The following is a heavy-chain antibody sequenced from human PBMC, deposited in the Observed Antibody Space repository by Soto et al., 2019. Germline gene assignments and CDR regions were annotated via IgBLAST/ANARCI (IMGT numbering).Heavy chain of an antibody. CDR3: AKVVRGYDYYGMYV. J-gene: IGHJ6*02. Sequence: EVQLLESGGGLVQPGGSLRLSCAASGFTFSSYAMSWVRQAPGKGLEWVSAISGSGGSTYYADSVKGRFTISRDNSKNRLYLQMNSLRAEDTAVYYCAKVVRGYDYYGMYVWGQGTTVTFSS. D-gene: IGHD3-16*01. CDR1: GFTFSSYA. V-gene: IGHV3-23*01. CDR2: ISGSGGST.